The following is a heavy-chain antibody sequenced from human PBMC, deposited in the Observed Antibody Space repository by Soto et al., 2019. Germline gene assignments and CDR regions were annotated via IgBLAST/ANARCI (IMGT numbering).Heavy chain of an antibody. CDR3: ARAMVRGVTPRGYGMDV. D-gene: IGHD3-10*01. CDR2: ISGSGGST. V-gene: IGHV3-23*01. Sequence: EVQLLESGGGLVQPGGSLRLSCAASGFTFSSYAMSWVRQAPGKGLEWVSAISGSGGSTYYADTVKGRFTISSDNSKNTLYLQMNSLRAEDTAVYYCARAMVRGVTPRGYGMDVWGQGTTVTVSS. CDR1: GFTFSSYA. J-gene: IGHJ6*02.